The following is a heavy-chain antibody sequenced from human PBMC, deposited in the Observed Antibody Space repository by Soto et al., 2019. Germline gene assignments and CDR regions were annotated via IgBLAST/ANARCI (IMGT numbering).Heavy chain of an antibody. J-gene: IGHJ4*02. D-gene: IGHD1-26*01. Sequence: GPLRLSYTASELNCIKFEVNWVRQTPGKGLEWVSYISISSDIMYYADSVKGRFAISRDNAKNSLFLQMNSLRPEDTAVYYCAKDLGSYLSPAFDYWGLGTLVTVSS. V-gene: IGHV3-48*03. CDR3: AKDLGSYLSPAFDY. CDR2: ISISSDIM. CDR1: ELNCIKFE.